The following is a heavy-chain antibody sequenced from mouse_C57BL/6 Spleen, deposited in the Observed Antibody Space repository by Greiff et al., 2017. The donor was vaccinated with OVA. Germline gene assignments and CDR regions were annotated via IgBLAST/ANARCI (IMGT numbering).Heavy chain of an antibody. J-gene: IGHJ2*01. D-gene: IGHD1-1*01. CDR3: TAYYYGSFYYFDY. V-gene: IGHV6-3*01. Sequence: EVQLVESGGGLVQPGGSMKLSCVASGFTFSNYWMNWVRQSPEKGLEWVAQIRLKSDNYATHYAESVKGRFTISRDDSKSSVYLQMNNLRAEDTGIYYCTAYYYGSFYYFDYWGQGTTLTVSS. CDR1: GFTFSNYW. CDR2: IRLKSDNYAT.